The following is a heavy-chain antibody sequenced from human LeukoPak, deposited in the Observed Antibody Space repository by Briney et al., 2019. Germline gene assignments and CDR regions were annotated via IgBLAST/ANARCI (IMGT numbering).Heavy chain of an antibody. Sequence: GGSLRLSCVASGFTFSKAWMSWVRQAPGKGPGWVGRTKRKTDGGTTDYAAPVKGRFTISRDDSKHTLNLQMNSLKTEDTAVYYCITDDGSTWYPGYWGQGTLVSVSS. J-gene: IGHJ4*02. D-gene: IGHD6-13*01. CDR1: GFTFSKAW. V-gene: IGHV3-15*01. CDR2: TKRKTDGGTT. CDR3: ITDDGSTWYPGY.